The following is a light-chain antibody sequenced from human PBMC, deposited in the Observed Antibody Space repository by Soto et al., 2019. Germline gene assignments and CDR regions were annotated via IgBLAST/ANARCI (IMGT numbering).Light chain of an antibody. Sequence: EIVWTQSPGTLSLSPGERGTLSCRASQSLTNNYFAWYQQKPGQAPRLLIYGASNRATGIPDRFSGSGSGTDFTLTISRLEPEDFAVYYCQQYGSSGTFGQGTKVDI. CDR3: QQYGSSGT. CDR2: GAS. J-gene: IGKJ1*01. CDR1: QSLTNNY. V-gene: IGKV3-20*01.